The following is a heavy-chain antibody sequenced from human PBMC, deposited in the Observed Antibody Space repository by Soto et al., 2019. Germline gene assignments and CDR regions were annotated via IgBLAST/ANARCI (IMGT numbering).Heavy chain of an antibody. CDR2: IKSKTDGGTT. Sequence: GGSLRLSCAASGFTFSNAWMNWVRQAPGKGLEWVGRIKSKTDGGTTDYAAPVKGRFTISRDDSKNTLYLQMNSLKTEDTAVYYCTTDREDGDYVFDYWGQGTLVTVSS. D-gene: IGHD4-17*01. J-gene: IGHJ4*02. V-gene: IGHV3-15*07. CDR3: TTDREDGDYVFDY. CDR1: GFTFSNAW.